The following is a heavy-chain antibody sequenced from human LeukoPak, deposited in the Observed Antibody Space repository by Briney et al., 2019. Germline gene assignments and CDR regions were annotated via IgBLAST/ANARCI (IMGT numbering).Heavy chain of an antibody. V-gene: IGHV1-69*13. CDR2: IIPIFGTA. CDR1: GYTFTSYG. Sequence: ASVKVSCKASGYTFTSYGISWVRQAPGQGLEWMGGIIPIFGTANYAQKFQGRVTITADESTSTAYMELSSLRSEDTAVYYCARAVTWEDYYYGMDVWGQGTTVTVSS. CDR3: ARAVTWEDYYYGMDV. D-gene: IGHD7-27*01. J-gene: IGHJ6*02.